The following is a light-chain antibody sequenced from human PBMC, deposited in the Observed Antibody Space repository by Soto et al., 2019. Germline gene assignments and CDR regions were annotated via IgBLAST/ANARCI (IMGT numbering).Light chain of an antibody. Sequence: ALTQPRSVSGSPGQSVTISCTGSSSDVGEYNYVSWYQHHPGNAPKLMIYDVSKRPSGVPDRFSGSKSGNTASLTIFGLQAEDEANYYCFSYAGSRVFGGGTKLTVL. V-gene: IGLV2-11*01. CDR2: DVS. J-gene: IGLJ3*02. CDR3: FSYAGSRV. CDR1: SSDVGEYNY.